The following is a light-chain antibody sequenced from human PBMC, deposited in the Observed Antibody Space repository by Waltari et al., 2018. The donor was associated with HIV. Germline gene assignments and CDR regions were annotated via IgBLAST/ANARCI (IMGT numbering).Light chain of an antibody. CDR3: CSYAGGPFV. CDR1: DSDVGKYDF. J-gene: IGLJ1*01. V-gene: IGLV2-23*02. Sequence: QSALTQPASVSGSLGQSVNMSCSGSDSDVGKYDFVSWYQHNPGQAPHLFIYDVNTRPSGVSLRFSGSKSGNTASLTISGLQAEDEADYYCCSYAGGPFVFGSGT. CDR2: DVN.